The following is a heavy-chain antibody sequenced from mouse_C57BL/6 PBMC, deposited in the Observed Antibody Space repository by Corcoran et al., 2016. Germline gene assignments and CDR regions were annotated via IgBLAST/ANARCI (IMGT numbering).Heavy chain of an antibody. CDR2: IFPGSGST. CDR3: ARRRYYGSSYDYFDY. D-gene: IGHD1-1*01. CDR1: GYTFTDYY. V-gene: IGHV1-75*01. J-gene: IGHJ2*01. Sequence: QVQLQQSGPELVKPGASVKISCKASGYTFTDYYINWVKQRPGQGLEWIGWIFPGSGSTYYNEKFKGKATLTVDKSSSTAYMLLSSLTSEDSAVYFCARRRYYGSSYDYFDYWGQGTTLTVSS.